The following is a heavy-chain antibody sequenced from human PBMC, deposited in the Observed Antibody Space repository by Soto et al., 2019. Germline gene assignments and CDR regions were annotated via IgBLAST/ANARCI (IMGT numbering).Heavy chain of an antibody. CDR2: IYYSGST. CDR3: ARVFSDSSSFFDP. D-gene: IGHD6-13*01. V-gene: IGHV4-31*03. Sequence: SETLSLTCTVSGGSISSGNYYWSWIRQHPGKGLEWIGYIYYSGSTSYNPSLKSRVTISVDTSKNHFSLKLRSVTAADTAVYYCARVFSDSSSFFDPWGQGTLVTVSS. CDR1: GGSISSGNYY. J-gene: IGHJ5*02.